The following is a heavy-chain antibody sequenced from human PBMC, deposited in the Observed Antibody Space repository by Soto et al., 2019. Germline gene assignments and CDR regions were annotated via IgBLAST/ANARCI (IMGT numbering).Heavy chain of an antibody. CDR2: ISAYNGNT. CDR1: GYTFTSYG. D-gene: IGHD3-10*01. Sequence: ASVKVSCKASGYTFTSYGISWVRQAPGQGLEWMGWISAYNGNTNYAQKLQGRVTMTTDTSTSTAYMELRSLRSDDTAVYYCARETMVRGVIRGAWFDPWGQGTLVTVSS. V-gene: IGHV1-18*01. J-gene: IGHJ5*02. CDR3: ARETMVRGVIRGAWFDP.